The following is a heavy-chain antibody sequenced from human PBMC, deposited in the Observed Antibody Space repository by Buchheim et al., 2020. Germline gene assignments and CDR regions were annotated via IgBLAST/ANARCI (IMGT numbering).Heavy chain of an antibody. CDR2: ISSSGSTI. CDR1: GFTFSSYE. V-gene: IGHV3-48*03. D-gene: IGHD3-9*01. Sequence: EVQLVESGGGLVQPGGSLRLSCAASGFTFSSYEMNWVRQAPGKGLEWVSYISSSGSTIYYADSVKGRFTISRDNAKTSLYLQMNSLRAEDTAVYYCASLAYDILTGSWFDPWGQGTL. J-gene: IGHJ5*02. CDR3: ASLAYDILTGSWFDP.